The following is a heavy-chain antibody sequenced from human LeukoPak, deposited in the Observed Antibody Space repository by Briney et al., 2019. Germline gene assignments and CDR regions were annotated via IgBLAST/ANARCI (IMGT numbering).Heavy chain of an antibody. CDR2: ISSSGSTI. CDR1: GFTFSSYE. Sequence: GGSLRLSCAASGFTFSSYEMNWGRQAPGKGLEWVSYISSSGSTIYYADSVKGRFTISRDNAKNSLYLQMNSLRAEDTAVYYCASRYCSGGSCSWKNWFDPWGQGTLVTVSS. V-gene: IGHV3-48*03. J-gene: IGHJ5*02. CDR3: ASRYCSGGSCSWKNWFDP. D-gene: IGHD2-15*01.